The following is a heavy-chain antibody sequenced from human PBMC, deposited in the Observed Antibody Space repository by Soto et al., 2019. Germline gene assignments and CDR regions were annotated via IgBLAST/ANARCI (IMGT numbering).Heavy chain of an antibody. D-gene: IGHD6-25*01. CDR1: GYIFTTYS. CDR3: ARVRSSGREFDY. CDR2: VDPRDGST. J-gene: IGHJ4*02. Sequence: QVQLVQSGAEMKRPGASVILSCKASGYIFTTYSIHWVRQTAGQGLEWMAKVDPRDGSTGYAQKFRGIVSMAWDTSTGTVSMEVSSLTSDDTATCYCARVRSSGREFDYWGQGTQVTVSS. V-gene: IGHV1-46*01.